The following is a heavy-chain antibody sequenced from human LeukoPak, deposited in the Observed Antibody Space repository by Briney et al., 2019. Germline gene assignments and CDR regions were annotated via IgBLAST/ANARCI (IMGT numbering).Heavy chain of an antibody. Sequence: ASVKVSCKASGYTFTSYDINWVRQATGQGLEWVGWMNPNSGNTGYAQKFQGRVTMTRNTSISTAYMELSSLRSEDTAVYYCARGGGIAAAGTDAFDIWGQGTVVTVSS. CDR2: MNPNSGNT. CDR1: GYTFTSYD. J-gene: IGHJ3*02. D-gene: IGHD6-13*01. V-gene: IGHV1-8*01. CDR3: ARGGGIAAAGTDAFDI.